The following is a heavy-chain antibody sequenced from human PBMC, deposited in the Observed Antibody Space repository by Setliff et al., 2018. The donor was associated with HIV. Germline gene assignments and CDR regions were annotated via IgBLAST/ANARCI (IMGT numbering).Heavy chain of an antibody. CDR2: ISGSGDST. Sequence: GSLRLSCAVSGFTFSTYGMHWVRQAPGKGLEWVSVISGSGDSTFYADSLKGRFTISRDNSKNTLYLQMNSLRAEDTAVYYCAKTLPTLYPPHDYYFAMDVWGQGTTVTVSS. D-gene: IGHD2-15*01. V-gene: IGHV3-23*01. CDR1: GFTFSTYG. CDR3: AKTLPTLYPPHDYYFAMDV. J-gene: IGHJ6*02.